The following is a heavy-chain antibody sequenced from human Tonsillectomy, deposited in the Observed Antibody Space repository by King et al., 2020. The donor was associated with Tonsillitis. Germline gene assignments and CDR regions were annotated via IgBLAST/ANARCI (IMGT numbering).Heavy chain of an antibody. CDR2: ISYDGSNK. V-gene: IGHV3-30*04. CDR1: GFTFSSYA. D-gene: IGHD3-22*01. Sequence: VQLVESGGGVVQPGRSLRLSCAASGFTFSSYAMHWVRQAPGKGLEWVAVISYDGSNKYYTDSVKGRFTISRDNSKNTLYLQMNSLRAEDTAVYYCARDLDYYASSGYFYYWGQGRLVTVSS. CDR3: ARDLDYYASSGYFYY. J-gene: IGHJ4*02.